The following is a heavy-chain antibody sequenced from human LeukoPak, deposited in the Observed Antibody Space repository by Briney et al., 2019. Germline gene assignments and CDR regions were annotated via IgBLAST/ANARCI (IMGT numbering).Heavy chain of an antibody. D-gene: IGHD6-13*01. V-gene: IGHV3-23*01. CDR2: ISGSGGTT. CDR1: GFTFITYA. J-gene: IGHJ4*02. Sequence: GGSLRLSCAASGFTFITYAMSWVRQAPGKGLEWVSGISGSGGTTYYADSVKGRFTSSRDNSKNTLYLQMNSLRAEDTAVYYCAKEDGRYSSSWYYFDYWGQGTLVTVSS. CDR3: AKEDGRYSSSWYYFDY.